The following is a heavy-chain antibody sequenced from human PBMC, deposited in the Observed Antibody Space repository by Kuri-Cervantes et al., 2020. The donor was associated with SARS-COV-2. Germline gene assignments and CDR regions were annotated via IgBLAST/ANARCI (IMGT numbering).Heavy chain of an antibody. Sequence: SGPTLVKPTQTLTLTCTLSGISLTNSGLAVGWIRQPPGKALEWLGIIYWDDDKLYGPSLENRLTIARDTSQNQVVLTLTNTDPVDTATYYCSARGGQYFNHWGQGTSVTVSS. J-gene: IGHJ1*01. CDR2: IYWDDDK. CDR3: SARGGQYFNH. V-gene: IGHV2-5*05. CDR1: GISLTNSGLA. D-gene: IGHD4-23*01.